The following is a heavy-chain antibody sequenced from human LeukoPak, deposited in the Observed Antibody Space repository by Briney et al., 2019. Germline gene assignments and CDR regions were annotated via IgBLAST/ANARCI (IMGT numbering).Heavy chain of an antibody. Sequence: ASETLSLTCTVSGGSISSSSYYWGWIRQPPGKGLEWIGSIYYSGSTNYNPSLKSRVTISVDTSKNQFSLRLSSVTAADTAVYYCARAGGSYLGYWYFDLWGRGTLVTVSS. CDR3: ARAGGSYLGYWYFDL. CDR2: IYYSGST. V-gene: IGHV4-39*07. CDR1: GGSISSSSYY. D-gene: IGHD1-26*01. J-gene: IGHJ2*01.